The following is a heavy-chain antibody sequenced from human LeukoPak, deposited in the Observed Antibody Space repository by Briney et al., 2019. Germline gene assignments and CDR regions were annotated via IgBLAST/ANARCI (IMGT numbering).Heavy chain of an antibody. CDR3: ARDVHTIFGGGY. Sequence: GGSLRLSCAASGFTFSSYSMNWVRQAPGKGLEWVSSISSSSSYIYYADSVKGRFTISRDNAKNSLYLQMNSLRAEDTAVYYCARDVHTIFGGGYWGQGTLVTVSS. CDR1: GFTFSSYS. CDR2: ISSSSSYI. D-gene: IGHD3-3*01. V-gene: IGHV3-21*01. J-gene: IGHJ4*02.